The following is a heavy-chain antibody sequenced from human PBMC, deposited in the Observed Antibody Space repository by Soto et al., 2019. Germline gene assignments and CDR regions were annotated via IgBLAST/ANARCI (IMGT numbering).Heavy chain of an antibody. CDR3: AVSRRSGTYFFDY. CDR2: INPNSGGT. CDR1: GYTFTGYY. V-gene: IGHV1-2*04. D-gene: IGHD1-26*01. J-gene: IGHJ4*02. Sequence: ASVKVSCKASGYTFTGYYMHWVRQAPGQGREWMGWINPNSGGTNYAQNFQGWVTMTRDTSISTAYMELSRLRSDDTAVYYCAVSRRSGTYFFDYWGQGTLLTVSS.